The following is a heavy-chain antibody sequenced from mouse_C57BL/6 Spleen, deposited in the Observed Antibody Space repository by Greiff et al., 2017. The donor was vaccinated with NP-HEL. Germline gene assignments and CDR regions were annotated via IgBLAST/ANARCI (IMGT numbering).Heavy chain of an antibody. CDR1: GYTFTSYW. V-gene: IGHV1-74*01. J-gene: IGHJ2*01. Sequence: QVQLQQPGAELVKPGASVKVSCKASGYTFTSYWMHWVKQRPGQGLEWIGRIHPSDSDTNYNQKFKGKATLTVDKSSSTAYMQLSSLTSEDSAVYYCALSPTAQALDYWGQGTTLTVSS. D-gene: IGHD3-2*02. CDR3: ALSPTAQALDY. CDR2: IHPSDSDT.